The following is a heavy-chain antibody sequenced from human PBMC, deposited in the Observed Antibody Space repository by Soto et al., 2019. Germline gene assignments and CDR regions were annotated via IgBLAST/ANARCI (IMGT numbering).Heavy chain of an antibody. J-gene: IGHJ3*02. V-gene: IGHV1-2*02. CDR2: INPDSGDA. CDR1: GYIFTGYH. Sequence: ASVKVSCKASGYIFTGYHMHWVRQAPGQGLEWMGWINPDSGDAKYAQKFQGRVTMTRDTSISTGYMELSSLTSDDTAIYYCARDPRDYYHYGVSHAFDTWGQGTMVTVSS. D-gene: IGHD4-17*01. CDR3: ARDPRDYYHYGVSHAFDT.